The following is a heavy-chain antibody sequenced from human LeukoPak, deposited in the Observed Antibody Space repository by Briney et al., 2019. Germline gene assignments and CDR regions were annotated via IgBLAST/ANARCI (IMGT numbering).Heavy chain of an antibody. Sequence: PSETLSHTCTVSGGSISSYYWSWIRQPPGKGLEWIGYIYYSGSTNYNPSLKSRVTISVDTSKNQFSLKLSSVTAADTAVYYCARGSSLGWFDPWGQGTLVTVSS. V-gene: IGHV4-59*01. D-gene: IGHD6-6*01. CDR1: GGSISSYY. CDR3: ARGSSLGWFDP. J-gene: IGHJ5*02. CDR2: IYYSGST.